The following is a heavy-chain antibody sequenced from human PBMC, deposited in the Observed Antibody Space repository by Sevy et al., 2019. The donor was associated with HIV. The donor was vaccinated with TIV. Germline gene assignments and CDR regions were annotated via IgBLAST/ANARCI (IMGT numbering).Heavy chain of an antibody. CDR1: GFVFSSYS. V-gene: IGHV3-30*04. CDR2: ISYDGKRE. J-gene: IGHJ4*02. Sequence: GGSLRLSCAASGFVFSSYSMHWVRQAPGKGLQWVAVISYDGKRESYIDSVKGRFTISIDNSENILYLQMNDVRAEDTAVYFCARSPRLGVEYFDYWGQGTLVTVSS. D-gene: IGHD2-21*01. CDR3: ARSPRLGVEYFDY.